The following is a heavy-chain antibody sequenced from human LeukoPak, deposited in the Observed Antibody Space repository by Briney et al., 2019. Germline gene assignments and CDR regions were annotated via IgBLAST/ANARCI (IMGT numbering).Heavy chain of an antibody. CDR3: TTLTTGRFDY. CDR2: TRSKADGGTT. CDR1: GFTFNTAW. D-gene: IGHD1-1*01. J-gene: IGHJ4*02. V-gene: IGHV3-15*01. Sequence: GGSLRLSCAASGFTFNTAWMNWVRQAPGKGLEWVGRTRSKADGGTTDYAAPVKGRFTISRDDSKNTLYLQMDSLKTEDTAVYYCTTLTTGRFDYWGQGTLVPVSS.